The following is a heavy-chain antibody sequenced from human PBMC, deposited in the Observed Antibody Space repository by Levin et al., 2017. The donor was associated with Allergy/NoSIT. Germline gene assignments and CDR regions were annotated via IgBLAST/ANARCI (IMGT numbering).Heavy chain of an antibody. CDR2: ISYDGSNK. J-gene: IGHJ4*02. Sequence: PGGSLRLSCAASGFTFSSYAMHWVRQAPGKGLEWVAVISYDGSNKYYADSVKGRFTISRDNSKNTLYLQMNSLRAEDTAVYYCARSRDGYNYNYYFDYWGQGTLVTVSS. CDR1: GFTFSSYA. V-gene: IGHV3-30-3*01. CDR3: ARSRDGYNYNYYFDY. D-gene: IGHD5-24*01.